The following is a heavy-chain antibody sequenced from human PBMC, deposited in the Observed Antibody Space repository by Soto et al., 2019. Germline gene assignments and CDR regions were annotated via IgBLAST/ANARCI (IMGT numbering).Heavy chain of an antibody. CDR3: AKSEGTPYGLFH. Sequence: EVQLVESGGGLVQPGGSLRLSCAAAGFSFSNYWIHWVRQAPGKGLVWVSRIKTDGSSTDYAASVKGRFTISRDNAKNTLYLQMNSLTAEDTAVYYCAKSEGTPYGLFHWGQGTLVTVSS. V-gene: IGHV3-74*01. CDR2: IKTDGSST. J-gene: IGHJ4*02. CDR1: GFSFSNYW. D-gene: IGHD3-10*01.